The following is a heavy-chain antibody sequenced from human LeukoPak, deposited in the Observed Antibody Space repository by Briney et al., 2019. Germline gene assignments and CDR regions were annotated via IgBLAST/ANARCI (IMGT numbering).Heavy chain of an antibody. J-gene: IGHJ4*02. CDR3: ARGGLWFGEINLDY. CDR2: INAGNGNT. CDR1: GYTFTSYA. Sequence: ASVKVTCKASGYTFTSYAMHWVRQAPGQRLEWMGWINAGNGNTKYSQKFQGRVTITRDTSASTAYMELSSLRSEDTAVYYCARGGLWFGEINLDYWGQGTLVTVSS. V-gene: IGHV1-3*01. D-gene: IGHD3-10*01.